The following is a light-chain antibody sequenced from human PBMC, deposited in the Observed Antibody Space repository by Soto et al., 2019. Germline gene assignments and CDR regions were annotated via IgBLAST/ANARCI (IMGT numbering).Light chain of an antibody. Sequence: DIQMTQSPSTLSGSVGDRFTITCRASQTISSWLAWYQQKPGKAPKLLIYKASTLKSGVPSRFSGSGSGTEFTLTISSLQSEDFAVYYCQQYNNWPPWTFGQGTKVDIK. CDR1: QTISSW. CDR3: QQYNNWPPWT. V-gene: IGKV1-5*03. J-gene: IGKJ1*01. CDR2: KAS.